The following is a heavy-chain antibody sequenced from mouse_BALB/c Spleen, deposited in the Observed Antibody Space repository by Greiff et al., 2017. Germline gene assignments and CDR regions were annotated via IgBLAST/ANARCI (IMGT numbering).Heavy chain of an antibody. CDR3: SRVFYGNYVLAY. CDR1: GFSLTSYG. CDR2: IWSGGST. J-gene: IGHJ3*01. V-gene: IGHV2-2*02. Sequence: QVQLKESGPGLVQPSQCLSITCTASGFSLTSYGVHWVRQSPGKGLEWLGVIWSGGSTDYNAAFISRLSISKDNSKSQVFFKMNSLQANDTAIYYCSRVFYGNYVLAYWGQGTLVTVSA. D-gene: IGHD2-1*01.